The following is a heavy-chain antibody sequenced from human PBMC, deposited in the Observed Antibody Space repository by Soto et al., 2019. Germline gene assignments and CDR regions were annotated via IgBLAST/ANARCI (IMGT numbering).Heavy chain of an antibody. CDR1: GFIFRTYG. D-gene: IGHD3-10*01. CDR2: IYYDGDYK. V-gene: IGHV3-33*06. J-gene: IGHJ6*02. Sequence: QEQLVESGGGAVQPGRSLRLSCVASGFIFRTYGMHWVRQAPGKGLEWVAMIYYDGDYKYYADSVKGRFTISRDNSKNTMYLQMNTLRADDMALYYCAKGRDGSGRFYGMDVWGQGTTVTVSS. CDR3: AKGRDGSGRFYGMDV.